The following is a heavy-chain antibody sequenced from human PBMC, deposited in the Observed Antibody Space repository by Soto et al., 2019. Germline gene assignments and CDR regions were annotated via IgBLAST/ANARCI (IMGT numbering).Heavy chain of an antibody. CDR1: GGTFSSYA. CDR3: ARDRDSSGWYNWFDP. D-gene: IGHD6-19*01. V-gene: IGHV1-69*13. Sequence: GASVKVSCKASGGTFSSYAISWVRQAPGQGLEWMGGIIPIFGTANYAQKFQGRVTITADESTSTAYMELSSLRSGDTAVYYCARDRDSSGWYNWFDPWGQGTLVTVSS. J-gene: IGHJ5*02. CDR2: IIPIFGTA.